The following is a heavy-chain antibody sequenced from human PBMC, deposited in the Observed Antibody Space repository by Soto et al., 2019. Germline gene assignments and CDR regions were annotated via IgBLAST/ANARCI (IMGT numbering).Heavy chain of an antibody. D-gene: IGHD5-12*01. Sequence: QVQLVESGGGVVQPGRSLRLSCAASGFTFSDYAMHWVRQAPGKGLEWVTLISYDGNNKYYADSVKGRFTISRDNSKNTLYLQMNSLRAEDTAVYYCARETVSVAMGLIHYWGQGTLVTVSS. V-gene: IGHV3-30-3*01. CDR1: GFTFSDYA. CDR3: ARETVSVAMGLIHY. J-gene: IGHJ4*02. CDR2: ISYDGNNK.